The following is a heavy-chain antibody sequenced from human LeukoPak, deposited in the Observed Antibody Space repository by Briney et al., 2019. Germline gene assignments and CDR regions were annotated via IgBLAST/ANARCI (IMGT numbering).Heavy chain of an antibody. J-gene: IGHJ4*02. CDR1: GFTFSSYG. D-gene: IGHD3-22*01. CDR2: ISYDGSNK. CDR3: AKDLGDYYDSSGYFDY. Sequence: GRSLRLSCAASGFTFSSYGMHWVRQAPGKGLEWVAVISYDGSNKYYADSVKGRFTISRDNSKNTLYLQMNSLRAEDTAVYYCAKDLGDYYDSSGYFDYWGQRTLVTVSS. V-gene: IGHV3-30*18.